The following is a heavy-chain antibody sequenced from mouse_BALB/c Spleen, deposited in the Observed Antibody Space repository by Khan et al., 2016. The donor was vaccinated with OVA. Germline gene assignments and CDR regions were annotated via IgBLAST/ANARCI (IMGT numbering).Heavy chain of an antibody. J-gene: IGHJ3*01. V-gene: IGHV1-69*02. CDR1: GYTFTNYW. CDR3: TREGVDGSSFAY. CDR2: IYPSDSYT. Sequence: VQLQQSGTELVRPGASVKLSCKASGYTFTNYWINWVRQRPGQGLEWIGNIYPSDSYTNYNQKFKDKAKLTVDKSSSNAYMQLSSPTSEDSAVYYCTREGVDGSSFAYWVQGTLVTVSA. D-gene: IGHD2-3*01.